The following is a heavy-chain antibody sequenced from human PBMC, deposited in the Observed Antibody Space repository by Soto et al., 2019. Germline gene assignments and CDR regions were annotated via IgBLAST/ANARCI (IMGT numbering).Heavy chain of an antibody. CDR1: GGSISSYY. V-gene: IGHV4-59*01. CDR2: IYYSGST. Sequence: SETLSLTCTVSGGSISSYYWSWIRQPPGKGLEWIGYIYYSGSTNYNPSLKSRVTISADTSKNQISLKLTSPTAADTAIYYCARRYCSDSYCSYFDYWGRGTLVTVSS. CDR3: ARRYCSDSYCSYFDY. J-gene: IGHJ4*02. D-gene: IGHD2-15*01.